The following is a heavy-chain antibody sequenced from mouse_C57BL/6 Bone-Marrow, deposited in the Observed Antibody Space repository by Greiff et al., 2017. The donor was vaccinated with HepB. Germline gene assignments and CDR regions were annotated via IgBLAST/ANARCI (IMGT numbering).Heavy chain of an antibody. V-gene: IGHV4-1*01. J-gene: IGHJ1*03. CDR1: GIDFSRYW. CDR3: ARGGGSSSYWYFDV. CDR2: INPDSSTI. Sequence: LVEPGGSLRLSCAASGIDFSRYWMSWVRRAPGKGLEWIEEINPDSSTINYAPSLKDKFIISRDNAKNTLYLQMSKVRSEDTALYYCARGGGSSSYWYFDVWGTGTTVTVSS. D-gene: IGHD1-1*01.